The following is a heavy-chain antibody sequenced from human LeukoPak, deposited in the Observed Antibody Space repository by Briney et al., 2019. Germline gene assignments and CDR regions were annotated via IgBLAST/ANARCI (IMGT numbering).Heavy chain of an antibody. CDR2: IYYSGST. Sequence: SETLSLTCTVSGGSISSYYWSWIRQPPGKGLEWIGYIYYSGSTNYNPSLKSRVTISVDTSKNQFSLKLSSVTAADTGMYFCARGDTAMDLGAFDIWGQGTMVTVSS. D-gene: IGHD5-18*01. V-gene: IGHV4-59*08. CDR3: ARGDTAMDLGAFDI. J-gene: IGHJ3*02. CDR1: GGSISSYY.